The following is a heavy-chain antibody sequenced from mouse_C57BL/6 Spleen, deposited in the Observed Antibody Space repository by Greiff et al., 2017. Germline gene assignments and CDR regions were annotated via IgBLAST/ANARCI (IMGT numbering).Heavy chain of an antibody. V-gene: IGHV1-55*01. Sequence: VQLQQPGAELVKPGASVKMSCKASGYTFTSYWITWVKQRPGQGLEWIGDIYPGSGSTNYNEKFKSKATLTVDTSSSTAYMQLSSLTSEDSAVYYCARGAYYGSSFSYWYFDVWGTATTVTVSS. CDR2: IYPGSGST. CDR1: GYTFTSYW. D-gene: IGHD1-1*01. CDR3: ARGAYYGSSFSYWYFDV. J-gene: IGHJ1*03.